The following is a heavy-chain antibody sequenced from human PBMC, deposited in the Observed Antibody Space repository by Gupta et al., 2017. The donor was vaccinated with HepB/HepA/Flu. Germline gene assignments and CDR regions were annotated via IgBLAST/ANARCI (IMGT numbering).Heavy chain of an antibody. CDR1: GGSISSSGYY. D-gene: IGHD3-16*02. J-gene: IGHJ4*02. Sequence: QVQLQESGPGLVKPSQTLSLTCTVSGGSISSSGYYWSWVRQHPGKGLEWIGYIYYSGSTFYNPSLKSRISRSVDTSKNQFSLKLSAGTAADTAVYYCARERWELSDDREQDYFDYWGQGTRVTV. CDR3: ARERWELSDDREQDYFDY. CDR2: IYYSGST. V-gene: IGHV4-31*03.